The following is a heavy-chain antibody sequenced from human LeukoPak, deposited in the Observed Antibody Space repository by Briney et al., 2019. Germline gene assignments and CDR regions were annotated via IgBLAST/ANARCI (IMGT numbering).Heavy chain of an antibody. CDR2: ISAYNGNT. Sequence: GASVKVSCKASGYTFTSYGISWVRQAPGQGLEWMGWISAYNGNTNYAQKLQGRVTMTTDTSTSTAYMELRSLRSDDTAVYYCARSSIYGGNSPSQNPFDYWGQGTLVTVSS. J-gene: IGHJ4*02. CDR1: GYTFTSYG. V-gene: IGHV1-18*01. CDR3: ARSSIYGGNSPSQNPFDY. D-gene: IGHD4-23*01.